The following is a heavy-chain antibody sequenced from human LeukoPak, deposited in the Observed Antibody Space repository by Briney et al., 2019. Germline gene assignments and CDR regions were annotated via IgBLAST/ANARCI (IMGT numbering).Heavy chain of an antibody. CDR3: ARGPSGYHNT. CDR1: GLTLSRYW. J-gene: IGHJ4*02. Sequence: GGSLRLSCAASGLTLSRYWMTWVRQAPGKGLEWVANINQDGNKKYYVDSVKGRFTISRDNAKNSLYLQMNSLRAEDTAVYYCARGPSGYHNTGGQGTLVTVSS. CDR2: INQDGNKK. V-gene: IGHV3-7*01. D-gene: IGHD5-12*01.